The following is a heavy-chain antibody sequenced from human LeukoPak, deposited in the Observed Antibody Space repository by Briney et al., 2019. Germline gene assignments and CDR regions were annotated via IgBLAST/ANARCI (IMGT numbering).Heavy chain of an antibody. D-gene: IGHD4-17*01. J-gene: IGHJ4*02. Sequence: GGSLRLSCAASEFTFADSATHWVRQGPGKGLGWVSGIIWNSGSIGYADSVKGRFTISRDNAKNSLYLQMNSLRPEDTAVYYCAKDRTGDYARGYFHCWGQGTLVTVSS. V-gene: IGHV3-9*01. CDR3: AKDRTGDYARGYFHC. CDR1: EFTFADSA. CDR2: IIWNSGSI.